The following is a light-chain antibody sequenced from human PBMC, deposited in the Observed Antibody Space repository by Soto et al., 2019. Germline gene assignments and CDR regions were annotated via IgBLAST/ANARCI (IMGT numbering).Light chain of an antibody. CDR2: EVS. CDR3: SSYAGSNNFV. V-gene: IGLV2-8*01. Sequence: QSALTQPPSASGSPGQSVTISCTGTSSDVGGYNCVSWFQQQPGKAPKLMMYEVSKRPSGVPDRFSGSKSGNTASLTVSGLQAEDEADYYCSSYAGSNNFVFGTGTKLTV. CDR1: SSDVGGYNC. J-gene: IGLJ1*01.